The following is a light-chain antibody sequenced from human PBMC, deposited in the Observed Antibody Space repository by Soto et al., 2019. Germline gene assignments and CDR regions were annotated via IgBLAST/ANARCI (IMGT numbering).Light chain of an antibody. Sequence: QSALTQSASVSGSPGQSITISCTGTSSDVGSYNYVSWYQQHPGKAPKLMIYDVSNRPSGVSNRFSGSKSGNTASLTISGLQAEDEADCYCSSYTSSNTYVFGTGTKVTVL. CDR1: SSDVGSYNY. J-gene: IGLJ1*01. CDR3: SSYTSSNTYV. V-gene: IGLV2-14*03. CDR2: DVS.